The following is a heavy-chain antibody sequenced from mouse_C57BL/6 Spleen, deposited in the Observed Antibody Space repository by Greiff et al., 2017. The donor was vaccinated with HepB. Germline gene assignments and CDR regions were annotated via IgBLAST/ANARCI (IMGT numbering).Heavy chain of an antibody. CDR1: GYTFTSYW. D-gene: IGHD1-2*01. Sequence: QVQLQQSGAELVKPGASVKMSCKASGYTFTSYWITWVKQRPGQGLEWIGDIYPGSGSTNYNEKFKSKATLTVDTSSSTAYMQLSSLTSEDSAVYYCARRRNYYGLFDYWGQGTTLTVSS. CDR2: IYPGSGST. CDR3: ARRRNYYGLFDY. V-gene: IGHV1-55*01. J-gene: IGHJ2*01.